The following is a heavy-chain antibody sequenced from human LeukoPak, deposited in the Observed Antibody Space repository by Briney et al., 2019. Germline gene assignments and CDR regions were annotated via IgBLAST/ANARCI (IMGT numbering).Heavy chain of an antibody. CDR3: ARGDGWLLSHFDY. J-gene: IGHJ4*02. CDR1: GYTFTGYY. CDR2: INPNSGGT. D-gene: IGHD3-22*01. Sequence: ASVKVSCTASGYTFTGYYMHWVRQAPGQGLEWMGWINPNSGGTNYAQKFQGRVTMTRDTSISTAYMELSRLRSDDTAVYYCARGDGWLLSHFDYWGQGTLVTVSS. V-gene: IGHV1-2*02.